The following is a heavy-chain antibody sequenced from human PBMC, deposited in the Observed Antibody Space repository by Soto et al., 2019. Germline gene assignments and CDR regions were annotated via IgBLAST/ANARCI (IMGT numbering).Heavy chain of an antibody. V-gene: IGHV3-23*01. J-gene: IGHJ4*02. D-gene: IGHD3-10*01. CDR2: IVRSGDTT. CDR1: GFAFDTFA. Sequence: QLLESGGGLVQPGGSLRLSCGASGFAFDTFAMSWLRQAPGKGLEWISTIVRSGDTTYYADSVKGRFTISRDNSNKTLYLQMNSLRAEDTDIFYCAKRGFGGTHFDYWGQGIVVTVSS. CDR3: AKRGFGGTHFDY.